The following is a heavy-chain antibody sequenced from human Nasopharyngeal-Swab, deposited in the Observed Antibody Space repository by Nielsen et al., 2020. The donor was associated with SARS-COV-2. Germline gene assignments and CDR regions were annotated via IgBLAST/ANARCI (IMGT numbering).Heavy chain of an antibody. J-gene: IGHJ6*02. Sequence: GESLKISCTASGFTFGDYAMSWVRQAPGKGLEWVGFIRSKAYGGTTEYAASVKGRFTISRDDSKSIAYLQMNSLKTEDTAVYYCTRDLWVFWGGYYGMDVWGQGTTVTVSS. CDR2: IRSKAYGGTT. V-gene: IGHV3-49*04. CDR3: TRDLWVFWGGYYGMDV. D-gene: IGHD3-16*01. CDR1: GFTFGDYA.